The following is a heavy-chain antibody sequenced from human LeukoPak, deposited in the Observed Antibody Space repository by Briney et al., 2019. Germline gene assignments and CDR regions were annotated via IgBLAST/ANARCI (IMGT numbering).Heavy chain of an antibody. CDR3: ARLAGAGSSGFDY. D-gene: IGHD1-26*01. Sequence: GGSLSLSCEAPGFTFSDYSLNWVGQAPGKGLDWVSSISSSSSYMKYAESVRGRFTISRDNAKNSLYLHMSSLRAEDTAVYYCARLAGAGSSGFDYWGQGTLVTVSS. V-gene: IGHV3-21*01. CDR2: ISSSSSYM. J-gene: IGHJ4*02. CDR1: GFTFSDYS.